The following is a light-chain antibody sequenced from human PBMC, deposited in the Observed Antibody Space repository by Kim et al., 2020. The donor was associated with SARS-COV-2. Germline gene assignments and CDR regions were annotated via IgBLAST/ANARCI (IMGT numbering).Light chain of an antibody. CDR2: GNS. J-gene: IGLJ2*01. CDR3: QSYDSSLSVV. Sequence: GQRVTISCTGSSSNIGAGYAVHWYQQLPGTAPKLLIYGNSNRPSGVPDRVSGSKSGTSASLAITGLQAEDEADYYCQSYDSSLSVVFGGGTKLTVL. V-gene: IGLV1-40*01. CDR1: SSNIGAGYA.